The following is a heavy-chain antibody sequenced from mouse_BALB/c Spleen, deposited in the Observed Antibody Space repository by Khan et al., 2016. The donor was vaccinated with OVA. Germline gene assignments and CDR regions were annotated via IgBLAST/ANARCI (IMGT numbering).Heavy chain of an antibody. CDR3: ARTARIKY. V-gene: IGHV3-2*02. J-gene: IGHJ2*01. D-gene: IGHD1-2*01. CDR1: GYSIPSGYG. Sequence: EVQLQESGPGLVKPSQSLSLTCTVTGYSIPSGYGWNWIRQFPGDKLEWMGYISYSGSTNYNPSLKSRISITRDTSKNQFFLQLNSVTTEDTATYYCARTARIKYWGQGTTLTVSS. CDR2: ISYSGST.